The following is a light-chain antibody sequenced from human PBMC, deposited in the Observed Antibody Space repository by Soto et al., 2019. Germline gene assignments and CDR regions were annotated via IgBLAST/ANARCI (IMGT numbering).Light chain of an antibody. CDR1: SSDVGGYNY. V-gene: IGLV2-8*01. CDR3: SSYAGSNVV. J-gene: IGLJ2*01. Sequence: QSALTQPPSASGSPVQSVTISCTGTSSDVGGYNYVSWYQQHPGKAPKLMIYEVSKRPSGVPDRFSGSKSGNTASLTVSGLQAEDEADYYCSSYAGSNVVFGGGTQLTVL. CDR2: EVS.